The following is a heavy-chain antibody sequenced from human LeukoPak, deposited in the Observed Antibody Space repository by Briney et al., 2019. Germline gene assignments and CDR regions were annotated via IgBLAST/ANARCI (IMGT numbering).Heavy chain of an antibody. V-gene: IGHV3-21*01. Sequence: PGGSLRLSCAASGFTFSSYSMNWVRQAPGKGLEWVSSISSSSSYIYYADSVKGRFTISRDNAKNSLYLQMNSLRAEDTAVYYCARAEGSSRNFDYWGQGTLVTVSP. J-gene: IGHJ4*02. CDR2: ISSSSSYI. CDR1: GFTFSSYS. D-gene: IGHD1-26*01. CDR3: ARAEGSSRNFDY.